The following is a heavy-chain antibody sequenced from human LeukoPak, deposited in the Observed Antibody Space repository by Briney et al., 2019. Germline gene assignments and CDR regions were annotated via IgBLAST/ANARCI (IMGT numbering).Heavy chain of an antibody. Sequence: PGGSLRLSCAASGFTFSNYWMSWVRQAPGKGLEWVANIRQDGSEKYYVDSVKGRFTISRDNAKNSLYLQMNSLRAEGTAVYYCARDPIFMEIQTSSDYWGQGTLVTVSS. CDR2: IRQDGSEK. V-gene: IGHV3-7*01. D-gene: IGHD3-3*01. J-gene: IGHJ4*02. CDR1: GFTFSNYW. CDR3: ARDPIFMEIQTSSDY.